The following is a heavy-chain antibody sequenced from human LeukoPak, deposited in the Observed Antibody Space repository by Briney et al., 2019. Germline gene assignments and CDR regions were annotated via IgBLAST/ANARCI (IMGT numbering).Heavy chain of an antibody. CDR1: GLTFINFG. D-gene: IGHD3-22*01. Sequence: PGGSLRLSCAASGLTFINFGMTWVRQAPGKGLEWVSAISGSAVITFYADSVKGRFTISRDNAKNSLYLQMNSLRAEDTAVYYCARASTQPGYYESDYYYMDVWGKGTTVTVSS. CDR2: ISGSAVIT. V-gene: IGHV3-23*01. J-gene: IGHJ6*03. CDR3: ARASTQPGYYESDYYYMDV.